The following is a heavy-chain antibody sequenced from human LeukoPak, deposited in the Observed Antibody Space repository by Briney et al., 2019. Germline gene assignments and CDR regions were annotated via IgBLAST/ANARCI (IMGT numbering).Heavy chain of an antibody. V-gene: IGHV4-30-2*01. CDR3: ARGPYYYDSSGYYTLDP. D-gene: IGHD3-22*01. CDR2: IYHSGST. CDR1: GGSISRGGYS. Sequence: PSETLSLTCAVSGGSISRGGYSWSWIRQPPGKGLEWIGYIYHSGSTYYNPSLKSRVTISVDRSKNQFSLKLSSVTAADTAVYYCARGPYYYDSSGYYTLDPWGQGTLVTVSS. J-gene: IGHJ5*02.